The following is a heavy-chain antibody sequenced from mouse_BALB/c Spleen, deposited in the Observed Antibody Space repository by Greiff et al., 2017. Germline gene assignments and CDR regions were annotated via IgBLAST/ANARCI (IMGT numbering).Heavy chain of an antibody. CDR3: ARGGVDGNYGDY. V-gene: IGHV1-4*02. CDR2: INPSSGYT. CDR1: GYTFTSYT. Sequence: QVQLQQSAAELARPGASVKMSCKASGYTFTSYTMHWVKQRPGQGLEWIGYINPSSGYTEYNQKFKDKTTLTADKSSSTAYMQLSSLTSEDSAVYYCARGGVDGNYGDYWGQGTTLTVSS. J-gene: IGHJ2*01. D-gene: IGHD2-3*01.